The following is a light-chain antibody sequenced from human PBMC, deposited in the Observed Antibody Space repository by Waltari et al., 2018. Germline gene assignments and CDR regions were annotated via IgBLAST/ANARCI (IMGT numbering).Light chain of an antibody. CDR3: LLSYTGARSYWV. CDR2: DTS. V-gene: IGLV7-46*01. CDR1: TGAVTSNHY. Sequence: QAVVTQEPSLTVSPGGTVTLTCGSSTGAVTSNHYPYWFQQKPGQAPRTLIYDTSNKHSWTPARFSGSLLWGKGALTLSGAQPEDEADYYCLLSYTGARSYWVFGGGTKLTVL. J-gene: IGLJ3*02.